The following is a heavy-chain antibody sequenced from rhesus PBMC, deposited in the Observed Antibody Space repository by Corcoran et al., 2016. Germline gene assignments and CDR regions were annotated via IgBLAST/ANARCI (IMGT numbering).Heavy chain of an antibody. CDR1: GGSITVSHT. D-gene: IGHD2-39*02. CDR2: VYGYRAST. V-gene: IGHV4-143*01. CDR3: ARQGYTDHLGGLDS. Sequence: QVQLQESGPGLVKPSETLSLTCTVSGGSITVSHTWTWIRQAPGQGLEWIRAVYGYRASTNYNPSLKSRVTISKDTSKNQFSLRLTSVTAADMAVYYCARQGYTDHLGGLDSWGQGVVVTVSS. J-gene: IGHJ6*01.